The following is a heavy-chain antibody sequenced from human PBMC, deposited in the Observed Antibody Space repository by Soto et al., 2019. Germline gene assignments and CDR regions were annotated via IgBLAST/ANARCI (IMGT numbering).Heavy chain of an antibody. CDR3: ARHWEYSSSLTWSNDYYYGMDV. J-gene: IGHJ6*02. CDR1: GGSISSSSYY. Sequence: PSETLSLTCTVSGGSISSSSYYWGWIRQPPGKGLEWIGCIYYSGSTYSYPSLKSRVTISVDTSKNQFTLKLSSVPAADTAVYYCARHWEYSSSLTWSNDYYYGMDVWGQGTTVTVSS. CDR2: IYYSGST. V-gene: IGHV4-39*01. D-gene: IGHD6-6*01.